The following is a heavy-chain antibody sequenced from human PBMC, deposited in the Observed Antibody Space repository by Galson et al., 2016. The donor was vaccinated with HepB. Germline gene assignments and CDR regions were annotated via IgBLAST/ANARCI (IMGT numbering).Heavy chain of an antibody. CDR1: GLTFNNAW. CDR3: TTDPLPYCSSTRCYAPNLGNYYYYMDV. CDR2: IKSKTDGGTT. V-gene: IGHV3-15*01. D-gene: IGHD2-2*01. Sequence: SLRLSCAASGLTFNNAWMSWVRQAPGKGLEWVGRIKSKTDGGTTDYAAPVKGGFTIPRDDAKNTLYLQMNSLETEDTAVYYCTTDPLPYCSSTRCYAPNLGNYYYYMDVWGKGTTVTVSS. J-gene: IGHJ6*03.